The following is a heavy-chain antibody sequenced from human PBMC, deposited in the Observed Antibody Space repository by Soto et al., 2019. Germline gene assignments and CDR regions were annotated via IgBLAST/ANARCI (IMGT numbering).Heavy chain of an antibody. CDR1: GGSISSGGYY. CDR2: IYHSGST. Sequence: SETLSLTCTVSGGSISSGGYYWSWIRQPPGKGLEWIGYIYHSGSTYYNPSLKSRVTISVDRSKNQFSLKLSSVTAADTAVYYCARIHGPSGNYDLDYWGQGTLVTVSS. CDR3: ARIHGPSGNYDLDY. D-gene: IGHD5-12*01. J-gene: IGHJ4*02. V-gene: IGHV4-30-2*01.